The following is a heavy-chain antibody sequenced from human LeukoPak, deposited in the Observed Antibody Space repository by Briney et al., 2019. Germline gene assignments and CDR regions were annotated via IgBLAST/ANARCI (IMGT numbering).Heavy chain of an antibody. CDR3: ARDLGLVPAAFDI. CDR1: GFTFSSYS. CDR2: ISSSSSYI. D-gene: IGHD2-2*01. Sequence: GGSLRLSCAASGFTFSSYSMNWVRQAPGKGLEWVSSISSSSSYIYYADSVKGRFTISRDNAKNSLYLQMNSLRAEDTAVYYCARDLGLVPAAFDIWGQGTMVTVSS. V-gene: IGHV3-21*01. J-gene: IGHJ3*02.